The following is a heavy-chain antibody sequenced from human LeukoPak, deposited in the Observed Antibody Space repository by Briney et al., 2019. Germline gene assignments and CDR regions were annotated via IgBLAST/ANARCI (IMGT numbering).Heavy chain of an antibody. Sequence: SVKVSCKASGGTFSSYAISWVRQAPGQGLEWMGRIIPILGIANYAQKFQGRVTITADKSTSTAYMELSSLRSEDTAVYYCARGYYYGSGSYSDYWGLGTLVTVSS. D-gene: IGHD3-10*01. CDR2: IIPILGIA. J-gene: IGHJ4*02. V-gene: IGHV1-69*04. CDR1: GGTFSSYA. CDR3: ARGYYYGSGSYSDY.